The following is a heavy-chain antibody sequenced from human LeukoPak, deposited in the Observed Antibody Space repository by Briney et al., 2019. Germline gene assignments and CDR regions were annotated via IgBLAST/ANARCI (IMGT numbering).Heavy chain of an antibody. V-gene: IGHV4-38-2*02. D-gene: IGHD6-19*01. J-gene: IGHJ4*02. CDR3: ARCTAVAGVGGDFDF. CDR2: MSHSGCA. Sequence: PSETLSLTCSVSGCSITSGFYWGWIRQPPGKGLEWIGSMSHSGCAYYNPSLKSRVTISVDTSKNQFSLKLSSVTAADTAVYYCARCTAVAGVGGDFDFWGQGTLVTVSS. CDR1: GCSITSGFY.